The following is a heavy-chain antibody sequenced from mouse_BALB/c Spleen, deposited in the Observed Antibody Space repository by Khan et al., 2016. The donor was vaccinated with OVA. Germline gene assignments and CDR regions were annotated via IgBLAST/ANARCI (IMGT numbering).Heavy chain of an antibody. CDR3: VRHGYGYSWFVY. D-gene: IGHD2-2*01. CDR1: GFTFNTYA. Sequence: EVQLVESGGGLVQPKGSLKLSCAASGFTFNTYAMNWVRQAPGKGLEWVARIKNKSNNYATYYADSVKDRFTISRDDSQSMLYLQMNNVKTETTAMYYCVRHGYGYSWFVYWGQGTLVTVSA. CDR2: IKNKSNNYAT. J-gene: IGHJ3*01. V-gene: IGHV10-1*02.